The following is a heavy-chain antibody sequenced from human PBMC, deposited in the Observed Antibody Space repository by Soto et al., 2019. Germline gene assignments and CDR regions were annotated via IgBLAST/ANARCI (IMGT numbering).Heavy chain of an antibody. CDR3: VGVVAIPGYPAN. CDR1: GGTFSSYA. CDR2: IVPIVDTS. Sequence: QVQLVQSGAEVRQPASSVKVSCKTSGGTFSSYAISWVRQAPGQGLEWMGGIVPIVDTSTYAQKFQGRVTXXAXXSPSTVYMELSSLGSDDTAVYYCVGVVAIPGYPANWGQGTLVTVSS. V-gene: IGHV1-69*12. J-gene: IGHJ4*02. D-gene: IGHD6-25*01.